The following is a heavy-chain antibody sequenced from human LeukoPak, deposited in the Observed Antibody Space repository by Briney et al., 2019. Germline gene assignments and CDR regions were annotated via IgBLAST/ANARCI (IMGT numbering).Heavy chain of an antibody. CDR3: ARQGYNSTWDRYLAY. V-gene: IGHV5-51*01. J-gene: IGHJ4*02. D-gene: IGHD6-13*01. Sequence: GASLKISCKGSGYSFSNYWIGWVRQMPGKGLEWMGIIYPGDSDVRYSPSFQGQVTISADKSISTAYLQWSSLQASDTAVYYCARQGYNSTWDRYLAYWGQGTQVTVSS. CDR1: GYSFSNYW. CDR2: IYPGDSDV.